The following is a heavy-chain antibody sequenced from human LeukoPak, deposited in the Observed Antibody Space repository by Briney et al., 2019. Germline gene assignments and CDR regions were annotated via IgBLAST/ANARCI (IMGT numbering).Heavy chain of an antibody. Sequence: ASVKVSCKASGYTFTSYDINWERQATGQGLEWMGWMNPNSGNTGYAQKFQGRVTMTRNTSISTAYMELSSLRSEDTAVYYCARGRGLGRSQPGGYWGQGTLVTVSS. CDR2: MNPNSGNT. CDR1: GYTFTSYD. J-gene: IGHJ4*02. D-gene: IGHD1-14*01. CDR3: ARGRGLGRSQPGGY. V-gene: IGHV1-8*01.